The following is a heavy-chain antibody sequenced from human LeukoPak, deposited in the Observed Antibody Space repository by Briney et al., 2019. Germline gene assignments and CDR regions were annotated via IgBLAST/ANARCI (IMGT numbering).Heavy chain of an antibody. D-gene: IGHD3-9*01. Sequence: PGGSLRLSCAASGFTFSSYSMNWVRQAPGKGLEWVSYISSSSNTIYYADSVKGRFTISRDNAKNSLYLQMNSLRAEDTAVYYCARAYDILTGGDFDYWGQGTLVTVSS. V-gene: IGHV3-48*01. CDR2: ISSSSNTI. J-gene: IGHJ4*02. CDR1: GFTFSSYS. CDR3: ARAYDILTGGDFDY.